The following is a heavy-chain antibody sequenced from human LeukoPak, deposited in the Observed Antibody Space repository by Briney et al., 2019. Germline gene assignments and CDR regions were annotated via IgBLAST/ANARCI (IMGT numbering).Heavy chain of an antibody. Sequence: GGSLRLSCAASGFTFSSYAMSWVRQAPGKGLEWFSAISGSGGSTYYADSVKGRFTISRDNSKNTLYLQMNSLRAEDTAVYYCAKDAGYIVVVPADYYYGMDVWGQGTTVTVSS. V-gene: IGHV3-23*01. CDR1: GFTFSSYA. CDR3: AKDAGYIVVVPADYYYGMDV. D-gene: IGHD2-2*01. CDR2: ISGSGGST. J-gene: IGHJ6*02.